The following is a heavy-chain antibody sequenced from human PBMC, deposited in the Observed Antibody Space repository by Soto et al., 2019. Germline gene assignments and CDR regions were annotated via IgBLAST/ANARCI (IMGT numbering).Heavy chain of an antibody. D-gene: IGHD3-22*01. V-gene: IGHV4-30-2*01. CDR1: GGSMSSGDYS. CDR2: IYYGGST. J-gene: IGHJ4*02. CDR3: ARVRREYDNSGPVDY. Sequence: SETLSLTCAVSGGSMSSGDYSWNWIRQPPGKGLEWIGCIYYGGSTYNNPSLQSRVTMSLDRSRNQFSLKPNSVTAADTAVYYCARVRREYDNSGPVDYWGQGTLVTVSS.